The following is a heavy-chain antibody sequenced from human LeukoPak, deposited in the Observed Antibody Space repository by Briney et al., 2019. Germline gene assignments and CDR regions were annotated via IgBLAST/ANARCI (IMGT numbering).Heavy chain of an antibody. CDR1: GFTFSSYW. D-gene: IGHD6-19*01. J-gene: IGHJ6*03. Sequence: PGGSLRLSCAASGFTFSSYWMHWVRQAPGKGLVWVSRINSDRSSTSYADSVKGRFTISRDNAKNTLYLQMNSLRAEDTAVYHCARAGIAVAGFKDYYYYMDVWGKGTTVTVSS. CDR2: INSDRSST. V-gene: IGHV3-74*01. CDR3: ARAGIAVAGFKDYYYYMDV.